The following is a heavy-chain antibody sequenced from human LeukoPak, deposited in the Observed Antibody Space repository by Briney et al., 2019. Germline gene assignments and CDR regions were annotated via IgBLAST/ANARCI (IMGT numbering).Heavy chain of an antibody. CDR2: IYTSGST. Sequence: AETLCLTCTVSGGSISSYYWSWIRQPAGKGLECIGRIYTSGSTNYNPSLKRRVTMSVDTSKNQFSLKLSSVTAADTAVYYCARDLLRPYCSSTSCYGMDVWGQGTTVTVSS. V-gene: IGHV4-4*07. J-gene: IGHJ6*02. CDR3: ARDLLRPYCSSTSCYGMDV. CDR1: GGSISSYY. D-gene: IGHD2-2*01.